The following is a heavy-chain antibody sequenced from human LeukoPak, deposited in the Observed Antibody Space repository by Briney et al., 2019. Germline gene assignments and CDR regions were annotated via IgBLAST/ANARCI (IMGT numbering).Heavy chain of an antibody. J-gene: IGHJ5*02. V-gene: IGHV4-59*01. CDR1: GGSISSYY. CDR2: IYYSGST. Sequence: SETLSLTCTVSGGSISSYYWSWIRQPPGKGLEWIGYIYYSGSTNYNPSLKSRVTISVDTSKNQFSLKLSSVTAADTAVYYCARVPSGSSSWYARHWFDPWGQGTLVTVSS. D-gene: IGHD6-13*01. CDR3: ARVPSGSSSWYARHWFDP.